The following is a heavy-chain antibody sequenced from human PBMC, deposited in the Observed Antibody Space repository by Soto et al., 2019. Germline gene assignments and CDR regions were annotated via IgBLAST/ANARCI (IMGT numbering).Heavy chain of an antibody. CDR3: AGGSSGWDY. V-gene: IGHV4-59*01. CDR1: GGSISSYY. J-gene: IGHJ4*02. CDR2: IYYTGST. Sequence: QVQLQESGPGLVKSSETLSLTCTVSGGSISSYYWTWIRQPPGKGLEWIGYIYYTGSTNYKPSLQSRVTLSVDTSKNQFSLKLGSVTAADTAVYYCAGGSSGWDYRGQGTLVTVSS. D-gene: IGHD6-19*01.